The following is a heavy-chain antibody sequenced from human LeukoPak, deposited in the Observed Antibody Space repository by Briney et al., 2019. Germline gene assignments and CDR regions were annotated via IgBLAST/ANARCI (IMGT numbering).Heavy chain of an antibody. J-gene: IGHJ2*01. D-gene: IGHD6-19*01. CDR1: GFTFSTSS. CDR2: ISSSRDYI. V-gene: IGHV3-21*04. CDR3: AGFHSGPSGWYVLWYFDL. Sequence: PGGSLRLSCAASGFTFSTSSLNWVRQAPGKGLEWVSSISSSRDYIYYADSVKGRFTISRDNAKNSLYLQMNSLGAEDTAVYYCAGFHSGPSGWYVLWYFDLWGRGTLVTVSS.